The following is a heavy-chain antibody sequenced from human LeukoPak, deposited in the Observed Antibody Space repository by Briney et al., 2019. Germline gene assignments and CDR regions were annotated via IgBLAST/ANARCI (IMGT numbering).Heavy chain of an antibody. V-gene: IGHV4-59*01. Sequence: SETLSLTCTVSGGSISSYYWSRIRQPPGKGLEWIGYIYYSGSTNYNPSLKSRVTISVDTSKNQFSLKLSSVTAADTAVYYCARTVVPYGSGSYYLPFDYWGQGTLVTVSS. CDR2: IYYSGST. J-gene: IGHJ4*02. CDR3: ARTVVPYGSGSYYLPFDY. D-gene: IGHD3-10*01. CDR1: GGSISSYY.